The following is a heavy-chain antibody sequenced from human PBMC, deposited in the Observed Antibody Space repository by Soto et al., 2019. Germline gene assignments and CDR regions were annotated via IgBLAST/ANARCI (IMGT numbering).Heavy chain of an antibody. CDR1: GYTFTGYY. CDR2: INPNSGGT. Sequence: ASVKVSCKASGYTFTGYYMHCVRQAPGQGLEWMGWINPNSGGTNYAQKFQGWVTMTRDTSISTAYMELSRLRSDDTAVYYCARDAAAAGSSRHYYYYYYGMDVWGQGTTVTVSS. CDR3: ARDAAAAGSSRHYYYYYYGMDV. D-gene: IGHD6-13*01. V-gene: IGHV1-2*04. J-gene: IGHJ6*02.